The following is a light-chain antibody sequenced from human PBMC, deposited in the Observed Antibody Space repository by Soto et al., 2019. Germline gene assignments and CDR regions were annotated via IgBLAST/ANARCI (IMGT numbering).Light chain of an antibody. V-gene: IGKV3-20*01. Sequence: EIVLPHSPGTLSLSPGARSTLSCRASQSVSSSYLARYQQKPGQAPRLLIYGASSRATGIPDRFSGSGSGTDFTLTISRLEPEDFAVYYCQQYGSSPRTFGQGTKVDIK. CDR1: QSVSSSY. J-gene: IGKJ1*01. CDR2: GAS. CDR3: QQYGSSPRT.